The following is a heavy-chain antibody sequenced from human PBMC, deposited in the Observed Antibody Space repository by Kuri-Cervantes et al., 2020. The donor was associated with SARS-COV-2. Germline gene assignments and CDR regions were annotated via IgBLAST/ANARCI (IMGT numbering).Heavy chain of an antibody. Sequence: SETLSLTCTVSGGSISSSSYYWGWIRQSPGKGLEWIGSLYYSGSTYYNPTLRTRVTMSVDTSKNQLSPKLRSVTAADTAVYYCARRGTIAWFDPWGQGILVTVSS. CDR2: LYYSGST. V-gene: IGHV4-39*01. J-gene: IGHJ5*02. CDR3: ARRGTIAWFDP. D-gene: IGHD3-16*01. CDR1: GGSISSSSYY.